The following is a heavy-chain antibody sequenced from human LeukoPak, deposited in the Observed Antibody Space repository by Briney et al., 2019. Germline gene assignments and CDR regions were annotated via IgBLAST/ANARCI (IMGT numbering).Heavy chain of an antibody. CDR3: ARERYYYDSSGYSLSYYYYGMDV. V-gene: IGHV4-34*01. D-gene: IGHD3-22*01. J-gene: IGHJ6*02. CDR1: GGSFSGYY. CDR2: INHSGST. Sequence: SETLSLTCAVYGGSFSGYYWSWIRQPPGKGLEWIGEINHSGSTNYNPSLKSRVTISVDTSKNQFSLKLSSVTAADTAVYYCARERYYYDSSGYSLSYYYYGMDVWGQGTTVTASS.